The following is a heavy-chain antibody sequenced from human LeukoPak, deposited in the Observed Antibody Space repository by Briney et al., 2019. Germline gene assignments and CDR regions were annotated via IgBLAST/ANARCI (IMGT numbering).Heavy chain of an antibody. J-gene: IGHJ4*02. V-gene: IGHV3-53*05. CDR1: GFTVSSNY. Sequence: PGGSLRLSCAASGFTVSSNYMNWVRQAPGKGLEWVSGIYVDGSTYYADSVKGRFTISRDNSKNTLFLQMNSLRDEDTAVYYCTRVYLERLTAGYFDHWGQGTLVTVSP. CDR3: TRVYLERLTAGYFDH. CDR2: IYVDGST. D-gene: IGHD2-8*01.